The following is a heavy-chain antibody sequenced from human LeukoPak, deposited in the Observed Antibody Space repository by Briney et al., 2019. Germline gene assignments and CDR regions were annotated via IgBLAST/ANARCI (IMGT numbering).Heavy chain of an antibody. CDR2: IRASGDST. V-gene: IGHV3-23*01. CDR3: ARDPNGDFLGAFDI. Sequence: GGSLRLSCAASGVTFSKYAMMWVRQAPGKGLQWVSSIRASGDSTSYAESVKGRFIISRDNAQNTLYLQMNGLRAEDTAIYYCARDPNGDFLGAFDIWGQGTMVTVSS. J-gene: IGHJ3*02. D-gene: IGHD4-17*01. CDR1: GVTFSKYA.